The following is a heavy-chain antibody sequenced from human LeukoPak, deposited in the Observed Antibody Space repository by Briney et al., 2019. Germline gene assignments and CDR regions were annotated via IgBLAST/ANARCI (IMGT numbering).Heavy chain of an antibody. D-gene: IGHD3-10*01. CDR3: ARDLARFGEFPDYYFDY. V-gene: IGHV1-69*13. CDR1: GGTFSSYA. J-gene: IGHJ4*02. CDR2: IIPIFGTA. Sequence: SVKVSCKASGGTFSSYAISWVRQAPGQGLEWMGGIIPIFGTANYAQKFQGRVTITADESTSTAYMELSRLRSDDTAVYYCARDLARFGEFPDYYFDYWGQGTLVTVSS.